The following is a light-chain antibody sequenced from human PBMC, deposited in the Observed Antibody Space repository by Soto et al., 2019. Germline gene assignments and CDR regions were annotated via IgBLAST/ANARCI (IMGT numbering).Light chain of an antibody. V-gene: IGKV3-20*01. CDR1: QTVSSSY. Sequence: EIVLTQSPGTLSLSPGERATLSCWASQTVSSSYLAWYQQKPGQAPRLLIYGASSRATGIPDRFSGSGSGTDFTLTISRLEPEDFAVYYCQQYGNSPNTFGQGTKLEIK. CDR3: QQYGNSPNT. J-gene: IGKJ2*01. CDR2: GAS.